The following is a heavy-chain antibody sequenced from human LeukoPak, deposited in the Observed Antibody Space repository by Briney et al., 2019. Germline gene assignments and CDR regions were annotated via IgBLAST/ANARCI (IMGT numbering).Heavy chain of an antibody. Sequence: SVKVSCXASGGTFSSYAISWVRQARGQGLEWMGRIIPIFGTANYAQKFQGRVTITTDESTSTAYMELSSLRSEDTAVYYCASVGYSSGWTNDYWGQGTLVTVSS. CDR3: ASVGYSSGWTNDY. D-gene: IGHD6-19*01. V-gene: IGHV1-69*05. CDR2: IIPIFGTA. CDR1: GGTFSSYA. J-gene: IGHJ4*02.